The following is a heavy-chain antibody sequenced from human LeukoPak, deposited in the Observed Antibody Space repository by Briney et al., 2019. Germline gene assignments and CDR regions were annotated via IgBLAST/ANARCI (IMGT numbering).Heavy chain of an antibody. D-gene: IGHD6-13*01. CDR3: ARSLGGQQLVFDP. CDR1: GGTFSSYA. V-gene: IGHV1-69*04. CDR2: IIPILGIA. J-gene: IGHJ5*02. Sequence: GASVKVSCKASGGTFSSYAISWVRQAPGQGLEWMGRIIPILGIANYAQKFQGRVTITADKFTSTAYMELSSLRSEDTAVYYCARSLGGQQLVFDPWGQGTLVTVSS.